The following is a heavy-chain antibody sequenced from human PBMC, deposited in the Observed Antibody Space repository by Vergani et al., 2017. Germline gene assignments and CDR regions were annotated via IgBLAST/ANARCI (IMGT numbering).Heavy chain of an antibody. CDR3: AREWEAYDNDSSGYRYNWFDP. D-gene: IGHD3-22*01. Sequence: VQLVQSGAEVKKPGSSVKVSCKASGGTFSSYAISWVRQAPGQGLEWMGGIIPIFGTANYAQKFQGRVTITADESTSTAYMELSSRRSEDTAVYYCAREWEAYDNDSSGYRYNWFDPWGQGTLVTVSS. CDR1: GGTFSSYA. CDR2: IIPIFGTA. V-gene: IGHV1-69*01. J-gene: IGHJ5*02.